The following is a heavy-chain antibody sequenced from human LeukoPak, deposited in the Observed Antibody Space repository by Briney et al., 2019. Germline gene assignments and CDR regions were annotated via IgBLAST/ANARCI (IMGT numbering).Heavy chain of an antibody. Sequence: PGGSLRLSCAASGFTFSNYAMIWVRQAPGQGLEWVSAIRSGGSAKYADPVKARITISRDNSKNTLYLQMNSLRAEDTALYFCARDPNGDYIGAFDFLGQGTVVTVSS. CDR1: GFTFSNYA. CDR2: IRSGGSA. J-gene: IGHJ3*01. D-gene: IGHD4-17*01. V-gene: IGHV3-23*01. CDR3: ARDPNGDYIGAFDF.